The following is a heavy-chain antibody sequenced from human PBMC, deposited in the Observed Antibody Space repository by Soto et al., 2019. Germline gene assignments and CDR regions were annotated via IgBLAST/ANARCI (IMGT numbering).Heavy chain of an antibody. CDR2: INHSGST. Sequence: QVQLQQWGAGLLKPSETLSLTCAVYGGSFSGYYWSWIRQPPGKGLEWIGEINHSGSTNYNPSLKSRVTISVDTSKNQFSLKLSSVTAADTAVYYCARGLRYCSSTSCPSWGQGTLVTVSS. V-gene: IGHV4-34*01. CDR3: ARGLRYCSSTSCPS. D-gene: IGHD2-2*01. J-gene: IGHJ1*01. CDR1: GGSFSGYY.